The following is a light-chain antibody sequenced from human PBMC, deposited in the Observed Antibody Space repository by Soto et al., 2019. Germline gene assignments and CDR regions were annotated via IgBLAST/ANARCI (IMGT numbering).Light chain of an antibody. Sequence: EVVLTQSPGTLSLPPGERTTLSCRASQSVSSSYLAWYQQKPGQAPRLLIYAASSRATGIPDRFSGSGSGTDFTLTISRLEPEDFAVYYCQQYGSSRWTFGQGTKVDIK. CDR2: AAS. J-gene: IGKJ1*01. CDR1: QSVSSSY. V-gene: IGKV3-20*01. CDR3: QQYGSSRWT.